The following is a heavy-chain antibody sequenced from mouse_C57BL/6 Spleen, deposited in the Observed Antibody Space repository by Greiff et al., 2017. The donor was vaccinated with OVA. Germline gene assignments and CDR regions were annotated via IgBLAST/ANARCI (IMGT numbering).Heavy chain of an antibody. J-gene: IGHJ4*01. D-gene: IGHD3-1*01. Sequence: HVQLQQSGAELAKPGASGKLSCKASGYTFTSHWLHWGKQRPGQGLECIGYINPSSGHTKYNQKFKDKATLTAAKSTSTAYTLLRSLTYEDCSVYDCARGGTNAMDYWGQGTSVSIS. CDR2: INPSSGHT. CDR3: ARGGTNAMDY. CDR1: GYTFTSHW. V-gene: IGHV1-7*01.